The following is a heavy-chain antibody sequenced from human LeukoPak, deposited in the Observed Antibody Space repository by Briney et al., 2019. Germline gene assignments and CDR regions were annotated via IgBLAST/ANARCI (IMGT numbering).Heavy chain of an antibody. Sequence: PSETLSLTCTVSGGSISSSSYYWGWIRQPPGKGLEWIGSIYYSGSTYYNPSLKSRVTISVDTSKNQFSQKLSSVTAADTAVYYCARAAFVLLGYYFDYWGQGTLVTVSS. CDR1: GGSISSSSYY. D-gene: IGHD7-27*01. V-gene: IGHV4-39*07. CDR2: IYYSGST. CDR3: ARAAFVLLGYYFDY. J-gene: IGHJ4*02.